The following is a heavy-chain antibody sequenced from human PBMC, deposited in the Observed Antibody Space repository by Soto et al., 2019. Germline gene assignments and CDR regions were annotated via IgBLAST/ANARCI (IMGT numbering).Heavy chain of an antibody. D-gene: IGHD3-16*01. CDR3: AHIPNYYQYDWFDP. CDR2: IYWDDDK. Sequence: QITLKESGPTLVKPTQTLTLTCTFSGFSLTTRGVGVGWIRQPPGKAREGLALIYWDDDKRYRPSLQSGLSITKDTSKNQGVLTMTNVDPVDTATYYCAHIPNYYQYDWFDPWGQGTLVSVSS. J-gene: IGHJ5*02. V-gene: IGHV2-5*02. CDR1: GFSLTTRGVG.